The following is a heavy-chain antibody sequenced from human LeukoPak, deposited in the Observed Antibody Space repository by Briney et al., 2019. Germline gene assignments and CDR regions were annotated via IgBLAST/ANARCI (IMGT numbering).Heavy chain of an antibody. CDR1: GGSSSNSY. J-gene: IGHJ4*02. D-gene: IGHD1-1*01. V-gene: IGHV4-59*08. Sequence: SETLSLTCTESGGSSSNSYWSWLRQSPREGLEWIGYIHYSGTTNYNPSLTSRVTISLETSKNHFSLKVSSVTAADTAVYYCARHHWRSAYFYYWGEGTLVTVSS. CDR3: ARHHWRSAYFYY. CDR2: IHYSGTT.